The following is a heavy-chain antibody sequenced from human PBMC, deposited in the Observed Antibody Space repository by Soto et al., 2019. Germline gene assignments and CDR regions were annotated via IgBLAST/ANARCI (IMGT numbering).Heavy chain of an antibody. D-gene: IGHD3-22*01. V-gene: IGHV1-2*04. CDR1: GYTFTGYY. CDR3: ATSHYDSSGYYFDY. CDR2: INPNSGGT. J-gene: IGHJ4*02. Sequence: ASVKVSCKASGYTFTGYYMHWVRQAPGQGLEWMGWINPNSGGTNYAQKFQGWVTMTRDTSISTAYMELSRLRSDDTAVYYCATSHYDSSGYYFDYWGQGTLVTVSS.